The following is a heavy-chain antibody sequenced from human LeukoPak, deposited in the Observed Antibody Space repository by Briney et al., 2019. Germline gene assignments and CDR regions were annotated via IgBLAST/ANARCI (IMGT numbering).Heavy chain of an antibody. Sequence: TGGSLGLSCAASGFTFSTYAMLWVRQAPGKGLEWVAVISYDGSNKYYADSVKGRFTISRDNSKNTLYLQMNSLRAEDTAVYYCAKDAGPDITMVRGVTYYFDYWGQGTLVTVSS. CDR2: ISYDGSNK. V-gene: IGHV3-30*04. CDR3: AKDAGPDITMVRGVTYYFDY. D-gene: IGHD3-10*01. J-gene: IGHJ4*02. CDR1: GFTFSTYA.